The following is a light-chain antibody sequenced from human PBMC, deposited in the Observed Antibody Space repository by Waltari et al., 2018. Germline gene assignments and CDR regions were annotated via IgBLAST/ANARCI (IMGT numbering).Light chain of an antibody. CDR3: QTWGTGIGV. V-gene: IGLV4-69*02. CDR1: SGHSNNA. J-gene: IGLJ3*02. Sequence: QLVLTQSPSASASLGASVNLTCTLSSGHSNNAIAWHQQQPEKGPRYLMRVNSDGSHNKGDGIPDRFSGSSSGAERYRTLSSLQSEDEADYYCQTWGTGIGVFGGGTKLTVL. CDR2: VNSDGSH.